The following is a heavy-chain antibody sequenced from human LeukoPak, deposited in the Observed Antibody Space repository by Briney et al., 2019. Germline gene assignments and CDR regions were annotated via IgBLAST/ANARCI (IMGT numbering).Heavy chain of an antibody. CDR2: IIPIFGTA. CDR3: ARDSRCSDGSCSETDTDY. J-gene: IGHJ4*02. V-gene: IGHV1-69*05. Sequence: SVKVSCKASGGTFSSYAISWVRQAPGQGLEWMGRIIPIFGTANYAQKFQGRVTITTDESTSTAYMELSSLRSEDTAVYYCARDSRCSDGSCSETDTDYWGQGTLVTVSS. D-gene: IGHD2-15*01. CDR1: GGTFSSYA.